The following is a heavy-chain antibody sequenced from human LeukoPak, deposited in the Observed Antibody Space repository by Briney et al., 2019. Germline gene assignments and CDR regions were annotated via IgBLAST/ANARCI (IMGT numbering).Heavy chain of an antibody. V-gene: IGHV3-30-3*01. Sequence: GGSLRLSCAASGFTFSSYAMHWVRQAPGKGLEWVALISYDGSNKYYADSVKGRSTISRDNSKNTLYLQMNSLRAEDTAVYYCAKGFCSTTSCPPMDVWGQGTTVTVSS. CDR3: AKGFCSTTSCPPMDV. CDR2: ISYDGSNK. J-gene: IGHJ6*02. CDR1: GFTFSSYA. D-gene: IGHD2-2*01.